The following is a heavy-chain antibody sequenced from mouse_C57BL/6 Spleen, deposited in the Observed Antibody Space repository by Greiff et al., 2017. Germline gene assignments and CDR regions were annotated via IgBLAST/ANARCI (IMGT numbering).Heavy chain of an antibody. D-gene: IGHD2-2*01. CDR2: IYPGDGDT. J-gene: IGHJ4*01. Sequence: VQLQQSGPELVKPGASVKISCKASGYAFSSSWMNWVKQRPGKGLEWIGRIYPGDGDTNYNGKFKGKATLTADKSSSTAYMQLSSLTSEDSAVYFCASGRLRQPFYAMDYWGQGTSVTVSS. V-gene: IGHV1-82*01. CDR1: GYAFSSSW. CDR3: ASGRLRQPFYAMDY.